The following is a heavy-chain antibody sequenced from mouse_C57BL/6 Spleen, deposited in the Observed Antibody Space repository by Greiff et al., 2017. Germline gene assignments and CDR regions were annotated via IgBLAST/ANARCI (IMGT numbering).Heavy chain of an antibody. CDR2: IDPSDSET. V-gene: IGHV1-52*01. CDR3: AIMDYSNYDDY. CDR1: GYTFTSYW. D-gene: IGHD2-5*01. Sequence: QVQLQQPGAELVRPGSSVKLSCKASGYTFTSYWMHWVKQRPIQGLEWIGNIDPSDSETHYNQKFKDKATLTVDKSSSTAYMQLSSLTSEDSAVYYCAIMDYSNYDDYWGQGTTLTVSS. J-gene: IGHJ2*01.